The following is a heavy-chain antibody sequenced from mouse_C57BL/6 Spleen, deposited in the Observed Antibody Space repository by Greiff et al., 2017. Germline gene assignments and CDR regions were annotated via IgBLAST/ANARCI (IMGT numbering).Heavy chain of an antibody. J-gene: IGHJ3*01. CDR1: GYTFTSYW. Sequence: QVQLQLPGAALVRPGSSVKLSCKASGYTFTSYWPHWVKQRPIQGLEWIGNIDPSDSETHYNQKFKDKATLTVDQSSSTAYVQRSSLASEDSAGYYCARGDYDWFAYWGQGALVTGSA. V-gene: IGHV1-52*01. CDR3: ARGDYDWFAY. CDR2: IDPSDSET. D-gene: IGHD2-4*01.